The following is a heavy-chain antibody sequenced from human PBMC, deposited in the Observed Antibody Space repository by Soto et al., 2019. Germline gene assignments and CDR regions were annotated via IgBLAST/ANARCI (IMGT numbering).Heavy chain of an antibody. CDR2: ISGSGDST. Sequence: EVQLLESGGGLVQPGGSLRLSCAASGFPFSSYAMRWVRQAPGKGLEWVSAISGSGDSTYYADSVKGRLTISRDNSKNTLYLQMNSLRAEDTAIYYCARRGSGSYYDCWGQGTLVTVSS. J-gene: IGHJ4*02. D-gene: IGHD1-26*01. CDR1: GFPFSSYA. V-gene: IGHV3-23*01. CDR3: ARRGSGSYYDC.